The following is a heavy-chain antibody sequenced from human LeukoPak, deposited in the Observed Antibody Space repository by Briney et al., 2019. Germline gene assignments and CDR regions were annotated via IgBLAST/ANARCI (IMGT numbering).Heavy chain of an antibody. D-gene: IGHD6-6*01. CDR2: IIPIFGTA. CDR1: GGTFSSYA. V-gene: IGHV1-69*05. J-gene: IGHJ3*02. CDR3: ASSRARLVPGGDAFDI. Sequence: GASVKVSCKASGGTFSSYANSWVRQAPGQGLEWMGGIIPIFGTANYAQKFQGRVTITTDESTSTAYMELSSLRSEDTAVYYCASSRARLVPGGDAFDIWGQGTMVTVSS.